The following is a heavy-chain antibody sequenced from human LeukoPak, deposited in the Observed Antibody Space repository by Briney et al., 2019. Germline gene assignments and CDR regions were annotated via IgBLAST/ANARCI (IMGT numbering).Heavy chain of an antibody. CDR2: IYYTGNT. CDR1: GGSINSGSDY. Sequence: SETLSLTCPVSGGSINSGSDYWAWIRQPPGKGLEWIGTIYYTGNTYYNPSLQSRVTMSVDASKNQFSLELNFVTAADTALYYCARDVAHDYGSGSYYPDYFDDWGQGTLVTVSS. D-gene: IGHD3-10*01. J-gene: IGHJ4*02. CDR3: ARDVAHDYGSGSYYPDYFDD. V-gene: IGHV4-39*02.